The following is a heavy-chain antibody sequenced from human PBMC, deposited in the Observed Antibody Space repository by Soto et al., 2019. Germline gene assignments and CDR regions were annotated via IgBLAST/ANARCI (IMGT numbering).Heavy chain of an antibody. Sequence: SLRLSCAASGFTXSSYGMHWVRQAPGKGLEWVAVISYDGSNKYYADSVKGRFTISRDNSKNTLYLQMNSLRTEDAAVYYCARDRSSSWSFDYWGQGTLVTVSS. D-gene: IGHD6-13*01. V-gene: IGHV3-30*03. CDR3: ARDRSSSWSFDY. J-gene: IGHJ4*02. CDR2: ISYDGSNK. CDR1: GFTXSSYG.